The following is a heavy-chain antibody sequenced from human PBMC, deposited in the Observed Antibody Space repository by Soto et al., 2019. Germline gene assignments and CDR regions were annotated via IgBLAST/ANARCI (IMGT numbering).Heavy chain of an antibody. CDR1: GGTFSSYA. D-gene: IGHD6-13*01. CDR3: ARGPSVGSPALGWFDP. Sequence: QVQLVQSGAEVKKPGSSVKVSCKASGGTFSSYAISWVRQAPGQGLEWMGGIIPIFGTANYAQKFQGRVTITADESTSTAYMEMSSLRSEDTAVYYCARGPSVGSPALGWFDPWGQGTLVTVSS. V-gene: IGHV1-69*12. J-gene: IGHJ5*02. CDR2: IIPIFGTA.